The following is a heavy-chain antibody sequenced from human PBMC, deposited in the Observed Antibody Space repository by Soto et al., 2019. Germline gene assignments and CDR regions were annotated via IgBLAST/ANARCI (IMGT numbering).Heavy chain of an antibody. J-gene: IGHJ3*02. D-gene: IGHD1-1*01. Sequence: GVSLRLSCAASGFTLSSYAISWVRQAPGKGLERVPAISGSAGSTYYAGSVKGRFTISRDNSKNALYLQMICPRPDDPALYYWAKGAQLEPCIDTSGQGTMVTV. CDR1: GFTLSSYA. CDR2: ISGSAGST. CDR3: AKGAQLEPCIDT. V-gene: IGHV3-23*01.